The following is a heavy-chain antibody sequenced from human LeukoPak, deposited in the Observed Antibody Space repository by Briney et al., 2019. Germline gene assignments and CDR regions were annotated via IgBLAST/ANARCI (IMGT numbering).Heavy chain of an antibody. J-gene: IGHJ4*02. CDR3: ASFSGSYGQFDY. Sequence: SETLSPTCSVSGGSLSNYYWSWIRQPPGKGLEWIGYIYYSGSTNYNPSLKSRLTISIDTPKNQFSLKVNSVTAADTAVYFCASFSGSYGQFDYWGQGTLVTVSS. CDR2: IYYSGST. CDR1: GGSLSNYY. D-gene: IGHD1-26*01. V-gene: IGHV4-59*08.